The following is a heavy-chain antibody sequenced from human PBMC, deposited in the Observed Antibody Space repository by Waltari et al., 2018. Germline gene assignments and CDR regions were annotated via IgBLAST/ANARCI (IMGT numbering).Heavy chain of an antibody. Sequence: QVQLVQSGAEVQKPGPSVQVSCKASGYTFTRYGLGWVRQAPGQGLEWMGWISAYNGNTNYAQKLQGRVTMTTDTSTSTAYMELRSLRSDDTAVYYCARDRETGTLDYWGQGTLVTVSS. CDR3: ARDRETGTLDY. J-gene: IGHJ4*02. V-gene: IGHV1-18*01. CDR1: GYTFTRYG. D-gene: IGHD3-9*01. CDR2: ISAYNGNT.